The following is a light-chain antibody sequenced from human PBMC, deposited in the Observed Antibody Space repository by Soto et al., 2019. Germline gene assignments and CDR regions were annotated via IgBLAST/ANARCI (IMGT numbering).Light chain of an antibody. CDR3: FQATQYPPYT. CDR1: ESLLHSDGKTY. CDR2: KVS. V-gene: IGKV2-24*01. J-gene: IGKJ2*01. Sequence: DIVLTQTPLSSPVTLGQPASISCRSSESLLHSDGKTYLSWLQQRPGQPPRLLIYKVSNRLSGVPDRFSGSGAGTDLTLKISRLEADDVGVYYWFQATQYPPYTFGQGLKLEIE.